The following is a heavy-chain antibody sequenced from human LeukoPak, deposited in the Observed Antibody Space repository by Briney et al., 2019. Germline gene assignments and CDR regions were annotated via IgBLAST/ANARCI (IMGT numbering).Heavy chain of an antibody. CDR2: INHSGST. CDR3: ARGDAYDSSVYYGDYFDY. V-gene: IGHV4-34*01. D-gene: IGHD3-22*01. J-gene: IGHJ4*02. CDR1: GGSISSYY. Sequence: SETLSLTCTVSGGSISSYYWSWIRQPPGKGLEWIGEINHSGSTNYNPSLKSRVTISVDTSKNQFSLKLSSVTAADTAVYYCARGDAYDSSVYYGDYFDYWGQGTLVTVSS.